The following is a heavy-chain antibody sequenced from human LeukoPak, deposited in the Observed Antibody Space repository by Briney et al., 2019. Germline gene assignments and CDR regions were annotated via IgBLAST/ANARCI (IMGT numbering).Heavy chain of an antibody. CDR1: GFTFSSYA. CDR2: ISGSCGST. Sequence: GGSLRLSCAASGFTFSSYAMNWVRQAPGKGLEWVSAISGSCGSTYYADSVKGRFTISRDNSKHTLYLQMNSLRAEDTAVYYCAKDTLYCSGGSCYSGPNWFDTWGQGTLVTVSS. V-gene: IGHV3-23*01. J-gene: IGHJ5*02. CDR3: AKDTLYCSGGSCYSGPNWFDT. D-gene: IGHD2-15*01.